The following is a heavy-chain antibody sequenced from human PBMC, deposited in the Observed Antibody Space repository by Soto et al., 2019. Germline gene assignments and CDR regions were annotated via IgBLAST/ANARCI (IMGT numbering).Heavy chain of an antibody. CDR2: IDWGDEK. D-gene: IGHD6-19*01. J-gene: IGHJ4*02. CDR1: GFSLSTSGMC. V-gene: IGHV2-70*01. CDR3: ALIRNTRGSGWYYFDY. Sequence: GSGPTLVNPTQTLTLTCTFSGFSLSTSGMCVSWIRQPPGKALEWLALIDWGDEKYYSTSLKTRLTISKDTSKNQVVLTMTNMDPVDTATYYCALIRNTRGSGWYYFDYWGQGNLVPVSS.